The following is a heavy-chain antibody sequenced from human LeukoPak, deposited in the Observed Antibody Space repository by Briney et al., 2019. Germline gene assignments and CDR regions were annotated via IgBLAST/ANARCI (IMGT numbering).Heavy chain of an antibody. CDR3: ARDGPRTFPLTYSSSWYDHDY. Sequence: GGSLRLSCAASGFTFSSYSMNWVRQAPGKGLEWVSSISSSSSYIYYADSVKGRFTISRDNAKNSLYLQMNSLRAEDTAVYYCARDGPRTFPLTYSSSWYDHDYWGQGTLVTVSS. D-gene: IGHD6-13*01. CDR1: GFTFSSYS. V-gene: IGHV3-21*01. CDR2: ISSSSSYI. J-gene: IGHJ4*02.